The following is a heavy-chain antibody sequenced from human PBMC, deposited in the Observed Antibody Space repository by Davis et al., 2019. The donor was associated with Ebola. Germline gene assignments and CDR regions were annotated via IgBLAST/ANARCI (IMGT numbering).Heavy chain of an antibody. CDR1: GFTSGDYA. CDR2: IRSKAYGGTT. V-gene: IGHV3-49*04. Sequence: PGGSLRLPCTALGFTSGDYAMSWVRQAPGKGLEWVGFIRSKAYGGTTEYAASVKGRFTITRDDSKSIAYLQMNSLKTEDTAVYYCTRDRELDSSSLDVWGQGTTVTVSS. CDR3: TRDRELDSSSLDV. J-gene: IGHJ6*02. D-gene: IGHD6-13*01.